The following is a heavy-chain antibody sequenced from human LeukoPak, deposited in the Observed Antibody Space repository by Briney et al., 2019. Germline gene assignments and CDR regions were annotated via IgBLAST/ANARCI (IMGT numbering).Heavy chain of an antibody. Sequence: YYWSWIRQPPGKGLEWIGEINHSGSTNYNPSLKSRVTISVDTSKNQFSLKLSSVTAADTAVYYCARQYSSSWVFDYWGQGTLVTVSS. CDR2: INHSGST. D-gene: IGHD6-13*01. J-gene: IGHJ4*02. CDR3: ARQYSSSWVFDY. CDR1: YY. V-gene: IGHV4-34*01.